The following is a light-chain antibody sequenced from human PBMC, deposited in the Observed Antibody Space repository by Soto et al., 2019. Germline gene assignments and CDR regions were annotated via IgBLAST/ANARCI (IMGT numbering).Light chain of an antibody. CDR2: AAS. CDR1: QSSSIY. Sequence: DIQITRSPSTLPASVGGRVTITSRESQSSSIYLNWYQLKPGKAPNLLIYAASTLQTGVPSRFSGSGSGTEFTLTISRLQPEDFAIYYCQQLNSYPITFGQGTRLEI. J-gene: IGKJ5*01. CDR3: QQLNSYPIT. V-gene: IGKV1-9*01.